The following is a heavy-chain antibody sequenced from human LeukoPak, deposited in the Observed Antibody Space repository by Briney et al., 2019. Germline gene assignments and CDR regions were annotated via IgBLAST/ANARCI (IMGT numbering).Heavy chain of an antibody. CDR1: GFTFSSYS. D-gene: IGHD6-19*01. V-gene: IGHV3-48*01. CDR2: ISSSSSTI. Sequence: GGSLRLSCAASGFTFSSYSMNWVRQAPGKGLEWVSYISSSSSTIYYADSVKGRFTISRDNSKNTLYLQMNSLRAEDTAVYYCAKDKGGSGWYVGGYFDYWGQGTLVTVSS. CDR3: AKDKGGSGWYVGGYFDY. J-gene: IGHJ4*02.